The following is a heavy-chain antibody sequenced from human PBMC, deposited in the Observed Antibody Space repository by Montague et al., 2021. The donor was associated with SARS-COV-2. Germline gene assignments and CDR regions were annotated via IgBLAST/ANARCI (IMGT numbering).Heavy chain of an antibody. D-gene: IGHD2-8*02. J-gene: IGHJ2*01. CDR3: ARSDLSVIVLVVYATRGGYFDL. CDR2: IYYSGST. V-gene: IGHV4-39*07. Sequence: SETLSLTCTVSGGSISSSSYYWGWIRQPPGKGLEWIGSIYYSGSTYYNPSLKSRVTISVDTSKNQFSLRLSSVTAADTAVYYCARSDLSVIVLVVYATRGGYFDLWGHGTLATVSS. CDR1: GGSISSSSYY.